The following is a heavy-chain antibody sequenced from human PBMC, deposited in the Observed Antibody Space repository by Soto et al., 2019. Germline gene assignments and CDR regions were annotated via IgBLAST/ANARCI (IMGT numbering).Heavy chain of an antibody. J-gene: IGHJ5*02. CDR2: ISPGSRYP. CDR3: VRGGGGGLFDP. V-gene: IGHV3-11*06. D-gene: IGHD2-15*01. Sequence: QVQLVESGGGLVPPGGSLRLSCAGSGFTFGDSYMSWIRQAPGKGLEWLSYISPGSRYPAYADSVKGRFTISRDNARRSLFLQMTSLRAEDTAMYYCVRGGGGGLFDPWGQGTMVTVSS. CDR1: GFTFGDSY.